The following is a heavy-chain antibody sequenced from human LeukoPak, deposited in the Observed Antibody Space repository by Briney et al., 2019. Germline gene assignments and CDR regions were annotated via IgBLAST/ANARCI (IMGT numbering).Heavy chain of an antibody. CDR2: IHYSGST. CDR1: GGSITTSSYY. V-gene: IGHV4-39*01. Sequence: SETLSLTCTVSGGSITTSSYYWGWIRQPPGKGLEWIGSIHYSGSTYYNPSLKSRVTISVDTSKNQFSLKLSSVTAADTAVYYCAIGTMVRGVFPNWFDPWGQGTLVTVSS. J-gene: IGHJ5*02. D-gene: IGHD3-10*01. CDR3: AIGTMVRGVFPNWFDP.